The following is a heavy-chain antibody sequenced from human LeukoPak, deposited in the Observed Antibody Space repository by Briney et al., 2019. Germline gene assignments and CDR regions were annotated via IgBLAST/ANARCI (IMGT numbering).Heavy chain of an antibody. CDR3: AKSGSSGHAPAEYFQH. CDR1: GFVFSDYG. D-gene: IGHD3-22*01. J-gene: IGHJ1*01. CDR2: ISGSGGST. Sequence: GGSLRLSCAASGFVFSDYGMHWVRQAPGKGLEWVSAISGSGGSTYYADSVKGRFTISRDNSKNTLYLQMNSLRAEDTAVYYCAKSGSSGHAPAEYFQHWGQGTLVTVSS. V-gene: IGHV3-23*01.